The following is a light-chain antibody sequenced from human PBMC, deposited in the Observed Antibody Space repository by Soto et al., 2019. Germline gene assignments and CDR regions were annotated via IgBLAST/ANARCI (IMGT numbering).Light chain of an antibody. CDR2: TTN. CDR1: SSNVGINS. V-gene: IGLV1-44*01. Sequence: QSVLTQPPSASGTPGQRVTISCSGSSSNVGINSVSWYQQFPGAAPKVLIYTTNQRPSGVPDRFSGSKSGTSASLAISGLQPVDEADYYCAAWDDSLNGPVFGGGTKLTVL. CDR3: AAWDDSLNGPV. J-gene: IGLJ2*01.